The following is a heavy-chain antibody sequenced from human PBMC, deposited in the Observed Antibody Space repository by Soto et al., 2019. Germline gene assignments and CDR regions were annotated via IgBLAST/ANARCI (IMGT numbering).Heavy chain of an antibody. V-gene: IGHV4-31*03. CDR3: ARGVLNYDFWSGYYNYYYYGMDV. CDR1: GGSISSGGYY. CDR2: IYYSGST. J-gene: IGHJ6*02. D-gene: IGHD3-3*01. Sequence: SETLSLTCTVSGGSISSGGYYWSWIRQHPGKGLEWIGYIYYSGSTYYNPSLKSRVTISVDTSKNQFSLKLSSVTVADTAVYYCARGVLNYDFWSGYYNYYYYGMDVWGQGTTVTSP.